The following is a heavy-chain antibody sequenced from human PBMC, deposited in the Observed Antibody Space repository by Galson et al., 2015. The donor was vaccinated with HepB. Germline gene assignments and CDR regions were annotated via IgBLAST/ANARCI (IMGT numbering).Heavy chain of an antibody. Sequence: PALVKPTQTLTLTCTFSGFSLSSTGVGVGWIRQPPGKALEWLAVIYWDDDDRYSPSLKSRLKITKDTSKNQVVLPMTNMDPVDTATYYCAHIMITFGGVIGPDAFDIWGQGTMVTVSS. CDR1: GFSLSSTGVG. V-gene: IGHV2-5*02. J-gene: IGHJ3*02. D-gene: IGHD3-16*02. CDR2: IYWDDDD. CDR3: AHIMITFGGVIGPDAFDI.